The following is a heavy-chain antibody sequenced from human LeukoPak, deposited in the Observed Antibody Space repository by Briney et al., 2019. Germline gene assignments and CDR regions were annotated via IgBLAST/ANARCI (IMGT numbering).Heavy chain of an antibody. CDR3: ARDRVAGIYYYYYGMDV. CDR1: GGSISSYY. J-gene: IGHJ6*02. CDR2: IYYSGST. D-gene: IGHD6-19*01. Sequence: SETLSLTCTVSGGSISSYYWSWIRQPPGKGLEWIGYIYYSGSTNYNPSLKSRVTISVDTSKNQFSLKLSSVTAADTAVYYCARDRVAGIYYYYYGMDVWGQGTTVTVSS. V-gene: IGHV4-59*01.